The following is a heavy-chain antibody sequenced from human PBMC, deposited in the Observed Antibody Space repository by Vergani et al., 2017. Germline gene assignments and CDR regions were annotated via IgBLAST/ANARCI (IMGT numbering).Heavy chain of an antibody. V-gene: IGHV1-69*01. Sequence: QVQLVQSGAEVKKPGSSVKVSCKASGGTFSSYAISWVRQAPGQGLEWMGGIIPIFGTANYAQKFQGRVTITADESTSTAYMVLSSLRSEDTAVYYCARDRPAPPGVGIWGFDYWGQGTLVTVSS. CDR2: IIPIFGTA. J-gene: IGHJ4*02. D-gene: IGHD2-8*01. CDR1: GGTFSSYA. CDR3: ARDRPAPPGVGIWGFDY.